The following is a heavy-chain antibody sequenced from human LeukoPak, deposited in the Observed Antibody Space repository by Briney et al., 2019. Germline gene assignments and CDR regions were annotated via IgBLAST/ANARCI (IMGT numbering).Heavy chain of an antibody. Sequence: SVKVSCKASGGTFSSYGISWVRQAPGQGLEWMGGIIPIFGTANYAQKFQGRVTMTTDTSTSTAYMELRSLRSDDTAVYYCARGWAYYDSSGYYRSDAFDIWGQGTMVTVSS. D-gene: IGHD3-22*01. CDR1: GGTFSSYG. J-gene: IGHJ3*02. CDR3: ARGWAYYDSSGYYRSDAFDI. CDR2: IIPIFGTA. V-gene: IGHV1-69*05.